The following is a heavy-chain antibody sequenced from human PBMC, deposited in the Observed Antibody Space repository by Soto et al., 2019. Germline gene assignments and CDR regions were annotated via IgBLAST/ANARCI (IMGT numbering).Heavy chain of an antibody. J-gene: IGHJ6*02. CDR2: IIPIFGTA. Sequence: GASVKVSCKASGGTFSSYAISWVRQAPGQGLEWMGGIIPIFGTANYAQKFQGRVTITADESTSTAYMELSSLRSEDTAVYYCARGDYGSGSPHYYYGMDVWGQGTTVTV. V-gene: IGHV1-69*13. D-gene: IGHD3-10*01. CDR3: ARGDYGSGSPHYYYGMDV. CDR1: GGTFSSYA.